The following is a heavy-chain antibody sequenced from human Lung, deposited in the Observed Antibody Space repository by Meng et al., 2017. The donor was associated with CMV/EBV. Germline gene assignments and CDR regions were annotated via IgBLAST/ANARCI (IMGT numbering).Heavy chain of an antibody. V-gene: IGHV1-2*06. D-gene: IGHD6-19*01. CDR3: AKSSDNGWSS. Sequence: VQLVQSGAEVKRPGASVKISCQASGYSFSGFYLNWARQAPGHGLEWLGRVNPISDDTHLAQKFEGRITVTRGATINTAFMELTRLRPHDTAVYYCAKSSDNGWSSWGPGTLVTVSS. J-gene: IGHJ4*01. CDR1: GYSFSGFY. CDR2: VNPISDDT.